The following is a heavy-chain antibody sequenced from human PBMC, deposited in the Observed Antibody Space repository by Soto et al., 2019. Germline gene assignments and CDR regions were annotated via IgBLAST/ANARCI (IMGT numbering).Heavy chain of an antibody. J-gene: IGHJ6*02. V-gene: IGHV3-7*01. CDR2: IKQDGSEK. D-gene: IGHD5-12*01. CDR1: GFTFSSYW. Sequence: QPGGSLRLSCAASGFTFSSYWMSWVRQAPGKGLEWVANIKQDGSEKYYVDSVKGRFTISRDNARNSLYLQMNSLRAEDTAVYYCARPHQKWLRSMYYYYYGMDVWGQGTTVTVSS. CDR3: ARPHQKWLRSMYYYYYGMDV.